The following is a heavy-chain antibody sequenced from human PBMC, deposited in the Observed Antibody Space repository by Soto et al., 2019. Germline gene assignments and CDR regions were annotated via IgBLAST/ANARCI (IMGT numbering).Heavy chain of an antibody. CDR3: ALSGVTGKGGMDV. D-gene: IGHD7-27*01. CDR2: INGYTGNT. J-gene: IGHJ6*02. Sequence: QVQLVQSGGEVKKPGASVKVSCKASGYTFTSYGFSWVRQAPGQGREWMGWINGYTGNTHYAQKFQGRVTMTIDTATSTAYMELWTRISDDTAVYYCALSGVTGKGGMDVWGQWTTVTVSS. CDR1: GYTFTSYG. V-gene: IGHV1-18*01.